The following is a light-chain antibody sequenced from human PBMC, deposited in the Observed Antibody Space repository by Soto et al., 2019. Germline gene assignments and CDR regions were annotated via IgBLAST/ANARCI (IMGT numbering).Light chain of an antibody. CDR2: GAS. CDR3: QQDNNWPRALT. V-gene: IGKV3-15*01. Sequence: EIVLTQSPATVSLSPGERVTLSCRASQSVSSYLAWYQQKPGQAPRLLIYGASTRATGIPARFSSSGSGTEFTLTISSLQSEDFAVYYCQQDNNWPRALTFGGGTKVDIK. CDR1: QSVSSY. J-gene: IGKJ4*01.